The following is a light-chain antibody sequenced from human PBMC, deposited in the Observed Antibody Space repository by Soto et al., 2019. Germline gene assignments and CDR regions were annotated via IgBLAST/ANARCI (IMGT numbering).Light chain of an antibody. J-gene: IGLJ3*02. CDR2: GTN. CDR3: QSYDNSLSGSRV. CDR1: RSNIGAGYD. Sequence: QSVLTQPPSVSGAPGQRVTISCTGSRSNIGAGYDVHWYQQLPGTAPKLLIYGTNNRPSGVPDRFSGFKSGMSASLAITGLQAADEANYYCQSYDNSLSGSRVFGGGNKVTVL. V-gene: IGLV1-40*01.